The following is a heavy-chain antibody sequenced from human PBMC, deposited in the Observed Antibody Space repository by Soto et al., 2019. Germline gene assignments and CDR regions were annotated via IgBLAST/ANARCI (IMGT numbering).Heavy chain of an antibody. CDR2: VSHDGRNT. Sequence: VQLVESGGGVVQPGRSLRLSCGASGFTFSDYAMHWVRQAPGKGLEWVAVVSHDGRNTHYADSVKGRFTISRDSSKNMVSLEMTSLRAEDTAVYYCAKGGRQWLVTSDFNYWGQGALVTVSS. D-gene: IGHD6-19*01. CDR3: AKGGRQWLVTSDFNY. J-gene: IGHJ4*02. V-gene: IGHV3-30*18. CDR1: GFTFSDYA.